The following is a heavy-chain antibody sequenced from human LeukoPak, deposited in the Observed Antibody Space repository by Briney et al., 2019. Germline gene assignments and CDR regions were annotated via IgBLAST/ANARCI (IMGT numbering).Heavy chain of an antibody. J-gene: IGHJ6*03. CDR2: IYYSGST. CDR1: GASITSAYNY. Sequence: SQTLSLTCSVSGASITSAYNYWSWIRQPPGKGLEWIGYIYYSGSTNYNPSLKSRVTISVDTSKNQFSLKLSSVTAADTAVYYCARASEYSNENYYYYYRDVWGKGTTVTVSS. CDR3: ARASEYSNENYYYYYRDV. V-gene: IGHV4-61*01. D-gene: IGHD4-11*01.